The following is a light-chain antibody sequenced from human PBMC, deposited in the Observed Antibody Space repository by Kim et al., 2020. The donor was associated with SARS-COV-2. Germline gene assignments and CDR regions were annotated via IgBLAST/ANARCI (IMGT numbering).Light chain of an antibody. CDR2: DVS. CDR3: SSYTSSSTWV. CDR1: SSDVGGDNY. J-gene: IGLJ3*02. V-gene: IGLV2-14*04. Sequence: GQSITISCTVTSSDVGGDNYVSWYQRHPGRAPKLMIFDVSKRPSGISNRFSGSKSGNTASLTISGLQAEDEADYYCSSYTSSSTWVFGGGTKVTVL.